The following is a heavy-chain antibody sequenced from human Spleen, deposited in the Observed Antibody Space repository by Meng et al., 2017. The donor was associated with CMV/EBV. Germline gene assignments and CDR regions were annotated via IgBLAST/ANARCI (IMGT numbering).Heavy chain of an antibody. CDR3: ARGGQGFDP. V-gene: IGHV4-39*07. CDR1: GGSISSSSYY. Sequence: ESLKISCTVSGGSISSSSYYWGWIRQPPGKGLEWIGEINHRGSTNYSPSLKSRVTISVDTSKNQFSLKLSSVTAADTAVYFCARGGQGFDPWGQGTLVTVSS. CDR2: INHRGST. D-gene: IGHD3-10*01. J-gene: IGHJ5*02.